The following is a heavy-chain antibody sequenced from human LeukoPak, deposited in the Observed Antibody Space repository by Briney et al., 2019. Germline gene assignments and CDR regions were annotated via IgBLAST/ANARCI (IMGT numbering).Heavy chain of an antibody. V-gene: IGHV1-18*01. CDR1: GYTFTSYG. J-gene: IGHJ4*02. D-gene: IGHD1-26*01. Sequence: ASVKVSCKASGYTFTSYGISWVRQAPGQGLEWMGWISAYNGNTNYARKLQGRVTMATDTSTSTAYMELRSLRSDDTAVYYCARDLSTLYSGSYLSYWGQGTLVTVSS. CDR2: ISAYNGNT. CDR3: ARDLSTLYSGSYLSY.